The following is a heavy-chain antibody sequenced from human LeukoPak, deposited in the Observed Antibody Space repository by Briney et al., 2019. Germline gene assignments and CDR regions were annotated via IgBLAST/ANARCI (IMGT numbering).Heavy chain of an antibody. CDR3: ARGFRGATVTTGLVWYFDL. V-gene: IGHV4-59*08. CDR2: IYYSGST. Sequence: SETLSLTCTVSGGSISTDYWSWIRQPPGKGLEWIGYIYYSGSTNYNPSLKSRVTISVDTSKNQFSLKLSSVTAADTAVYYCARGFRGATVTTGLVWYFDLWGRGTLVTVSS. D-gene: IGHD4-17*01. J-gene: IGHJ2*01. CDR1: GGSISTDY.